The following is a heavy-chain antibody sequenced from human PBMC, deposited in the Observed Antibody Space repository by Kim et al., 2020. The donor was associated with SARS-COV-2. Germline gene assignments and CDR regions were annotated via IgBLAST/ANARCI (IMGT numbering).Heavy chain of an antibody. D-gene: IGHD6-19*01. V-gene: IGHV1-24*01. CDR3: ATVGSSGWYLAGAFDI. Sequence: ASVKVSCKVSGYTLTELSMHWVRQAPGKGLEWMGGFDPEDGETIYAQKFQGRVTMTEDTSTDTAYMELSSLRSEDTAVYYCATVGSSGWYLAGAFDIWGQGTMVTVSS. CDR2: FDPEDGET. J-gene: IGHJ3*02. CDR1: GYTLTELS.